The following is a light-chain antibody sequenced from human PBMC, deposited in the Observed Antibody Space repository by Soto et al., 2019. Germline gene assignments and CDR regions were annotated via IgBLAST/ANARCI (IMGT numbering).Light chain of an antibody. CDR2: DVS. V-gene: IGLV2-14*01. CDR1: SSDVGGYNY. Sequence: QSALTQPASVSGSPGQSITISCTGTSSDVGGYNYVSWYQQHPGKAPKLMIYDVSNRPSGVSDRFSGSKSGNTASLTISGLQAEDEADYCSSYTSSSTHVVFGGGTKLTVL. CDR3: SSYTSSSTHVV. J-gene: IGLJ2*01.